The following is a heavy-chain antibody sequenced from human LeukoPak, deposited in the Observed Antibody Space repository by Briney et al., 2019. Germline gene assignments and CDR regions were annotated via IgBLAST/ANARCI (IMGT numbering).Heavy chain of an antibody. D-gene: IGHD1-26*01. CDR3: ARGGEWELLPAYFQH. Sequence: GGSLRLSCAASGFTFSSYAMPWVRKAPGKGLEWVAVISYDGSNKYYADSVKGRFTISRDNSKNTLYLQMNSLRAEDTAVYYYARGGEWELLPAYFQHWGQGTLVTVSS. CDR1: GFTFSSYA. CDR2: ISYDGSNK. V-gene: IGHV3-30-3*01. J-gene: IGHJ1*01.